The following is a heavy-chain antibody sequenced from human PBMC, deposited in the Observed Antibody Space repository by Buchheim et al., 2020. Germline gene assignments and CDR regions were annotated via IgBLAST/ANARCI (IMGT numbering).Heavy chain of an antibody. CDR3: AKDSEQLDYYYYYGMDV. V-gene: IGHV3-30*18. D-gene: IGHD1-1*01. Sequence: QVQLVESGGGVVQPRRSLRLSCAASGFTFSSYGMHWVRQAPGKGLEWVAVISYDGSNKYYADSVKGRFTISRDNSKNTLYLQMNSLRAEDTAVYYCAKDSEQLDYYYYYGMDVWGQGTT. J-gene: IGHJ6*02. CDR1: GFTFSSYG. CDR2: ISYDGSNK.